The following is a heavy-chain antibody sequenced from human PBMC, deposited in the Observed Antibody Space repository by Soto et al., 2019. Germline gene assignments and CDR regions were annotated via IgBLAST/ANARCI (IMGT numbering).Heavy chain of an antibody. CDR3: ARPKYYYGSGSYFWAFDI. D-gene: IGHD3-10*01. V-gene: IGHV4-59*08. CDR1: GGSISSYY. J-gene: IGHJ3*02. Sequence: QVQLQESGPGLVKPSETLSLTCTVSGGSISSYYWSWIRQPPGKGLEWIGYIYYSGSTNYNPSLMSRVTTSVDTSKNQFSLKLSSVTAADTAVYYCARPKYYYGSGSYFWAFDIWGQGTMVTVSS. CDR2: IYYSGST.